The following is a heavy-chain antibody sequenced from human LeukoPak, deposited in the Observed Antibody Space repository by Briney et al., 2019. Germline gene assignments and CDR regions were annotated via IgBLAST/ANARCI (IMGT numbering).Heavy chain of an antibody. V-gene: IGHV3-30-3*01. CDR3: ARDALSYKYGSSWYVVY. D-gene: IGHD6-13*01. Sequence: GGSLRLSCAASGFTFSSYAMHWVRQAPGKGLEWVAVISYDGSNKYYADSVKGRYIISRDNSKNTLYLQMNSLRAEDTAVYYCARDALSYKYGSSWYVVYWGQGTLVTVSS. CDR1: GFTFSSYA. CDR2: ISYDGSNK. J-gene: IGHJ4*02.